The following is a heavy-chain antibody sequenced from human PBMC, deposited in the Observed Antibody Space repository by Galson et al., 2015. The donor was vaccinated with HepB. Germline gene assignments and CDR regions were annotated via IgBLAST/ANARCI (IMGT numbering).Heavy chain of an antibody. CDR3: ARMGGAWYLDY. CDR1: GFSFGAFY. D-gene: IGHD6-13*01. CDR2: INQDGAEK. Sequence: SLRLSCAASGFSFGAFYMSWVRQAPGKGLEWVATINQDGAEKFYVDSVMGRFSISKDNGKKSLYRQLDSLRAEDTAVYYCARMGGAWYLDYWGQGTRVTVSS. V-gene: IGHV3-7*03. J-gene: IGHJ4*02.